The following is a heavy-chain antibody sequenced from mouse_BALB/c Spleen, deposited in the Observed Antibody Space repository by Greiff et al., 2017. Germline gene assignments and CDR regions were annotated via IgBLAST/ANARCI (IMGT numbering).Heavy chain of an antibody. Sequence: VQLQQSGAELVRPGASVKLSCKASGYTFTSYWINWVKQRPGQGLEWIGNIYPSDSYTNYNQKFKDKATLTVDKSSSTAYMQLSSPTSEDSAVYYCTRESNEGRYFDDWGQGTTLTVSS. J-gene: IGHJ2*01. V-gene: IGHV1-69*02. CDR2: IYPSDSYT. CDR3: TRESNEGRYFDD. CDR1: GYTFTSYW.